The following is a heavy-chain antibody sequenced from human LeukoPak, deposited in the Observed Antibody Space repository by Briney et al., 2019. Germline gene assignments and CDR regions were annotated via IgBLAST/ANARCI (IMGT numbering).Heavy chain of an antibody. V-gene: IGHV4-61*01. J-gene: IGHJ4*02. CDR3: ARDEQIYYDSGVYSY. D-gene: IGHD3-22*01. CDR2: IYYSGST. CDR1: GVSVSSGSYY. Sequence: SETLSLTCTVSGVSVSSGSYYWSWIRQPPGKGLEWIGYIYYSGSTNYNPSLKSRVTISVDTSKNQFSLKLSSVTAADTAVYYCARDEQIYYDSGVYSYWGRGTLVTVSS.